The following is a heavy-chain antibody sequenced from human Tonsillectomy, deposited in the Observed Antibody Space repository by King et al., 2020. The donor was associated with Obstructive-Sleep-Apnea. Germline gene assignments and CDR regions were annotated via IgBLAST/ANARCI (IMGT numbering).Heavy chain of an antibody. D-gene: IGHD5-24*01. J-gene: IGHJ4*02. CDR3: AGGAGWLIDY. CDR1: DASVNNYF. CDR2: IKHSGGA. Sequence: QMQLQESGPRLVKPSETLSLTCTVSDASVNNYFWGWIRQPPGKGLEWSGYIKHSGGANYNPALKSRVTISVDTSKSQFSLGRTYVTAADTAMYYCAGGAGWLIDYWGQGILVTVSS. V-gene: IGHV4-59*02.